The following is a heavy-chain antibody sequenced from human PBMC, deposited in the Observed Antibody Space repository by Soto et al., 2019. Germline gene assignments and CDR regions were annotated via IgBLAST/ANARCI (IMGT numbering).Heavy chain of an antibody. CDR3: ARVDYYDSSGYYGY. CDR1: GYTFTIYG. J-gene: IGHJ4*02. Sequence: QVQLVQSGAEVKKPGASVKVSCKASGYTFTIYGISWVRQAPGQGLEWMGWISGYNGNTDYAQNLQDRVTLTTDASTSSVYMELRSLRSDDTAVYYCARVDYYDSSGYYGYWGQGTLITVPS. CDR2: ISGYNGNT. V-gene: IGHV1-18*04. D-gene: IGHD3-22*01.